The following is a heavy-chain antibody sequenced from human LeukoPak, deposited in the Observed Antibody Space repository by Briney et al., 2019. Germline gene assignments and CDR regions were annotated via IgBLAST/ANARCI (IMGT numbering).Heavy chain of an antibody. D-gene: IGHD3-9*01. Sequence: SSETLSLTCAVYGGSFSGYYWSWIRQPPGKGLEWIGYISYIGSTNYNPSLKSRVTISVDTSKTQFSLNLRSVTAADTAVYYCARGPEHYDILTGIDYWGQGTLVTVSS. V-gene: IGHV4-59*08. J-gene: IGHJ4*02. CDR2: ISYIGST. CDR1: GGSFSGYY. CDR3: ARGPEHYDILTGIDY.